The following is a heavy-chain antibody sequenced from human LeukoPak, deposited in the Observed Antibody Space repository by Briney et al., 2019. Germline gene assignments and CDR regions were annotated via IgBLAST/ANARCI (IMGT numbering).Heavy chain of an antibody. D-gene: IGHD2-21*02. J-gene: IGHJ4*02. CDR1: GYTFTSYY. CDR2: INPSGGST. CDR3: ARDLTEGYGDSGMVTAIFY. V-gene: IGHV1-46*01. Sequence: ASVKVSCKASGYTFTSYYMHWVRQAPGQGLEWMGIINPSGGSTSYAQKFQGRVTMTRDTSTSTVYMELRSLRSEDTAVYYCARDLTEGYGDSGMVTAIFYWGQGTLVTVSS.